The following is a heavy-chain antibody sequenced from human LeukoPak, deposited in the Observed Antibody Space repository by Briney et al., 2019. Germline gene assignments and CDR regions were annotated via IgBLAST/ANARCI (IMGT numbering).Heavy chain of an antibody. CDR2: INSDGTTT. V-gene: IGHV3-74*01. CDR1: GFTFSSYW. Sequence: TGGSLRLSCAASGFTFSSYWMHWVRQAPGKGLLWVSRINSDGTTTYYADSVKGRFTISRDNAKNTLYRQVNSLRAEDTAVYYCARGNYYGMDVWGQGTTVTVSS. J-gene: IGHJ6*02. CDR3: ARGNYYGMDV.